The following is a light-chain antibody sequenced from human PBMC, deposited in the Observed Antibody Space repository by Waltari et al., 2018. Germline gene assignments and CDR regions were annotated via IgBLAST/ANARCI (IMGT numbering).Light chain of an antibody. CDR1: GSNIGIST. CDR2: NDS. CDR3: AAWDDSLDGYWI. V-gene: IGLV1-44*01. J-gene: IGLJ3*02. Sequence: QSVLTQPPSASGAPGQRVPIPCSGSGSNIGISTVNGYQQLPGPAPKILIYNDSQRPSGVPDRFSASKSGTSASLAISGLQSEDEADYFCAAWDDSLDGYWIFGGGTRLTVL.